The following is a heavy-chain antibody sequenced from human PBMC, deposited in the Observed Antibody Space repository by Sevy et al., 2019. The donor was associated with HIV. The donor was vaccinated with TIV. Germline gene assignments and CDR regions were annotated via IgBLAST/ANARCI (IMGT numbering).Heavy chain of an antibody. CDR1: GFTFSSYA. Sequence: GGSLRLSCAASGFTFSSYAMHWVRQAPGKGLEYVSAISSNGGSTYYANSVKGRFTISRDNSKNTLYLQMGSLRAEDMAVYYCARDQEAGDMDVWGNGTTVTVSS. CDR3: ARDQEAGDMDV. V-gene: IGHV3-64*01. J-gene: IGHJ6*03. CDR2: ISSNGGST. D-gene: IGHD6-19*01.